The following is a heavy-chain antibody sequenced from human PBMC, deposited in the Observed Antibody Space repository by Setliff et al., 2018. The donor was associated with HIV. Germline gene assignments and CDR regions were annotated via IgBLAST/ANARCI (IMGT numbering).Heavy chain of an antibody. CDR2: IWYDGSNK. J-gene: IGHJ4*02. CDR3: AKGPKYRDIAYHFES. V-gene: IGHV3-33*06. D-gene: IGHD4-17*01. CDR1: GFSFSSYG. Sequence: SLRLSCAASGFSFSSYGMHWVRQAPGKGLEWVAVIWYDGSNKYYADSVKGRFTISRDNSKNTLYLQMNSLRAEDTAVYYCAKGPKYRDIAYHFESWGPGTQVTVSS.